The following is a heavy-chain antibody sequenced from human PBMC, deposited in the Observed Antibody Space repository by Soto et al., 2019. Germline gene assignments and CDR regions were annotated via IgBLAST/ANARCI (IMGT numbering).Heavy chain of an antibody. CDR2: IIPIFGTA. J-gene: IGHJ4*02. CDR1: GGTFSSYA. CDR3: AREKMEHQRRWYYFDY. V-gene: IGHV1-69*01. Sequence: QVQLVQSGAEVKKPGSSVKVSCKASGGTFSSYAISWVRQAPGQGLEWMGGIIPIFGTANYAQKFQGRVTITADESTSTAYMERSSLRSEDTAVYYCAREKMEHQRRWYYFDYWGQGTLVTVSS. D-gene: IGHD2-15*01.